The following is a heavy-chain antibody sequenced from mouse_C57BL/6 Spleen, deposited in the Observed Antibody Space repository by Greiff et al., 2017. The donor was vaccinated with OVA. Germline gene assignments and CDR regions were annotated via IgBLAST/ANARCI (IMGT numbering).Heavy chain of an antibody. CDR2: FYPGSGSI. D-gene: IGHD2-1*01. J-gene: IGHJ4*01. Sequence: VQLQQSGAELVKPGASVKLSCKASGYTFTEYTIHWVKQRSGQGLEWIGWFYPGSGSIRYNEKFKDKATLTADKSSSTVYMELSRLTSEVSSGYFCARHEETPLYYLKGAMDYWGQGTSVTVSS. CDR3: ARHEETPLYYLKGAMDY. CDR1: GYTFTEYT. V-gene: IGHV1-62-2*01.